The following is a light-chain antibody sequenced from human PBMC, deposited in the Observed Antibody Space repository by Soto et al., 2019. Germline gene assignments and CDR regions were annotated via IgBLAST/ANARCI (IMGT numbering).Light chain of an antibody. CDR1: QPLSTW. CDR2: DAS. V-gene: IGKV1-5*01. J-gene: IGKJ1*01. Sequence: DIQMTQSPPTLSASVGDRVTITCRASQPLSTWVAWYQHKPGKAPKVIIYDASSLERGVPSRFSGSGSGTEFTLIISSLQPDDFATYYCQQYNSHSHTVGQGTKVDIK. CDR3: QQYNSHSHT.